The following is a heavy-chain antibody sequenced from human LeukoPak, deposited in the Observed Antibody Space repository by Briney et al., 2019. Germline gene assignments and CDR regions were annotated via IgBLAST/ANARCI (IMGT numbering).Heavy chain of an antibody. J-gene: IGHJ4*02. CDR1: GYTFTSYG. Sequence: GASVKVSCKASGYTFTSYGISWVRQAPGQGLEWMGWISAYNGNANYAQKLQGRVTMTTDTSSSTAYMELRSLRSDDTAVYYCARGSRAAVAGHPLYGYWGQGTLVTVSS. V-gene: IGHV1-18*01. D-gene: IGHD6-19*01. CDR2: ISAYNGNA. CDR3: ARGSRAAVAGHPLYGY.